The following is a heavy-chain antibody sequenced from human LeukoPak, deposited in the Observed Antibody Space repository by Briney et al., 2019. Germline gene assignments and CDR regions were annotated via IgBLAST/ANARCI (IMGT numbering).Heavy chain of an antibody. J-gene: IGHJ5*02. V-gene: IGHV4-38-2*02. CDR1: GGSISHYY. CDR2: IYHSGST. D-gene: IGHD6-19*01. CDR3: ARAYSSAWYWNWFDP. Sequence: SETLSLTCTVSGGSISHYYWGWIRQPPGKGLEWIGNIYHSGSTYYNPSLKSRGTISIDTSKNQFSLKLSSVTAADTAVYYCARAYSSAWYWNWFDPWGQGTLVTVSS.